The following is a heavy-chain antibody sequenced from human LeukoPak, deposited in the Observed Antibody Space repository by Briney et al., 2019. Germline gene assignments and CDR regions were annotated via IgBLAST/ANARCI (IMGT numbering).Heavy chain of an antibody. V-gene: IGHV1-46*01. Sequence: GASVKVSCKASGYTFTSYYMHWVRQAPGQGLEWMGIINPSGGSTSYAQKFQGRVTMTRDTSTSTVYMELSSLRSEDTAEYYCARGTPYYDSSGYYFDAFDIWGQGTMVTVSS. CDR1: GYTFTSYY. CDR2: INPSGGST. CDR3: ARGTPYYDSSGYYFDAFDI. J-gene: IGHJ3*02. D-gene: IGHD3-22*01.